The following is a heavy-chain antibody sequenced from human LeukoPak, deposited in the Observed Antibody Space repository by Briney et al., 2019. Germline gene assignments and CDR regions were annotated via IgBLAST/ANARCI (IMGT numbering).Heavy chain of an antibody. V-gene: IGHV1-46*01. D-gene: IGHD3-22*01. Sequence: GASVKVSCKASGYTFTSYYMHWVRQAPGQGLEWMGMINPSGGSTSYAQKFQGRVTMTRDTSTSTVYMELSSLRSEDTAVYYCARRFNYYDSSGYYQGFYFDYWGLGTLVTVSS. CDR1: GYTFTSYY. CDR3: ARRFNYYDSSGYYQGFYFDY. J-gene: IGHJ4*02. CDR2: INPSGGST.